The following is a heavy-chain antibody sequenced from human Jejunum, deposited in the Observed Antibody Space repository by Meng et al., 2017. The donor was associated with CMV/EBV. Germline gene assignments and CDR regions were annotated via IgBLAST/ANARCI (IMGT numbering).Heavy chain of an antibody. CDR2: TRYDGESE. CDR3: ANFPSSAYYSEMDV. J-gene: IGHJ6*02. CDR1: GFSFSSFG. Sequence: GFSFSSFGMHWVRQAPGKGLEWVAFTRYDGESEYYAASVKGRFTISKDNSKNMLYLQMSSLRPEDTAVYYCANFPSSAYYSEMDVWGQGTTVTVSS. V-gene: IGHV3-30*02.